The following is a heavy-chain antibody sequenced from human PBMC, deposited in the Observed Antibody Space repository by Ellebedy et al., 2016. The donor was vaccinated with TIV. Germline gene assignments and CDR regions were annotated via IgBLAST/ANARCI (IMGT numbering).Heavy chain of an antibody. CDR2: ISGSGGST. CDR3: AKDFWPSGNPDYFDY. Sequence: GESLKISCAASGFTFSSYAMSWVHQAPGKGLEWVSAISGSGGSTYYADSVEGRFTISRDNSKNTLYLQMNSLRAEDTAVYYCAKDFWPSGNPDYFDYWGQGTLVTVSS. CDR1: GFTFSSYA. V-gene: IGHV3-23*01. J-gene: IGHJ4*02. D-gene: IGHD4-23*01.